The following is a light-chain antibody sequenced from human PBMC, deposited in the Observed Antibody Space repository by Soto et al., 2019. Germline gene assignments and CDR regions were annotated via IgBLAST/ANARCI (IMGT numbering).Light chain of an antibody. J-gene: IGLJ3*02. CDR1: GSDIGTYNF. CDR2: EVS. CDR3: SSYAATSTLV. Sequence: QSALTQPASVSGSPGQSITMSCTGSGSDIGTYNFVSWYQQHAGKAPRLILYEVSNRPSGVSSRFSGSKSGNSASLTISGLQPEDEAHYFCSSYAATSTLVFGGGTKLTVL. V-gene: IGLV2-14*01.